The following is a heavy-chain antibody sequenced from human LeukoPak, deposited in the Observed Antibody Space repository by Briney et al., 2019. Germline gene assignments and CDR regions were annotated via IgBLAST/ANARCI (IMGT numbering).Heavy chain of an antibody. CDR1: GFTFSSYN. CDR2: RYDGSNK. J-gene: IGHJ4*02. Sequence: PGGSLRLSCAASGFTFSSYNIHWVRQAPGKGLEWIRYDGSNKYFADSVTGRFTISRDNSKNTLYLQMNSLRTEDTAVYYCAKQGSYCMDYWGQGTLVTVSS. V-gene: IGHV3-30*02. D-gene: IGHD3-10*01. CDR3: AKQGSYCMDY.